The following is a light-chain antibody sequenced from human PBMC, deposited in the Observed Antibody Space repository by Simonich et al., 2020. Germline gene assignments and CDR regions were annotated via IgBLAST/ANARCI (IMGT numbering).Light chain of an antibody. CDR3: QQYYSTPYT. J-gene: IGKJ2*01. CDR1: QCDLYSSNNKNY. V-gene: IGKV4-1*01. CDR2: WAS. Sequence: DIVMTQSPDSLAVSMGERATINCKSSQCDLYSSNNKNYLAWYQQKPGQPPKLHIYWASTRESGVPDRFSGSGSGTDFTLTISSLQAEDVAVYYCQQYYSTPYTFGQVTKVEIK.